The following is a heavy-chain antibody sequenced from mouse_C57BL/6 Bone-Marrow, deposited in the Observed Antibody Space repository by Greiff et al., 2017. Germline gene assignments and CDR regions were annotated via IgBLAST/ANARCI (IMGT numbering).Heavy chain of an antibody. D-gene: IGHD2-4*01. CDR1: GYTFTSYW. Sequence: VQLQQPGAELVRPGSSVKLSCKASGYTFTSYWMDWVKQRPGQGLEWIGNIYPSDSETHYNQKFKDKATLTVDKSSSTAYMQLSSLTSEDSAVYYCARSGDYERDYWGQGTTLTVSS. CDR2: IYPSDSET. J-gene: IGHJ2*01. V-gene: IGHV1-61*01. CDR3: ARSGDYERDY.